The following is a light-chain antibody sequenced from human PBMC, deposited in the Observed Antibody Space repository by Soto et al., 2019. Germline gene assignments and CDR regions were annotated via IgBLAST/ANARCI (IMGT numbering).Light chain of an antibody. CDR1: SSDVGGYNY. CDR3: SSYTSSSPDV. CDR2: DVS. J-gene: IGLJ1*01. Sequence: QSVLTQPASVSGSPGQSITISCTGTSSDVGGYNYVSWYQQHPGKAPKLMIYDVSNRPSGVSYRFSGSKSGNTASLTISGLQAEDEADYYCSSYTSSSPDVFGTGTKLTVL. V-gene: IGLV2-14*01.